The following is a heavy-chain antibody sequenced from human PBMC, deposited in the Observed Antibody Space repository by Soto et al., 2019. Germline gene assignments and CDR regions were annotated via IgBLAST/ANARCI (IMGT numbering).Heavy chain of an antibody. V-gene: IGHV1-46*01. D-gene: IGHD3-10*02. CDR3: ARCYVESRPIVY. CDR1: GYSVTAYY. Sequence: ASVKVSCKASGYSVTAYYMHCLRQAPGQAFEWMGIINPGDHSTRYSHNFQGRVAMTSDTSTSTVYLELSSLRSEDTALYYCARCYVESRPIVYWGRGTLVTVSS. J-gene: IGHJ4*02. CDR2: INPGDHST.